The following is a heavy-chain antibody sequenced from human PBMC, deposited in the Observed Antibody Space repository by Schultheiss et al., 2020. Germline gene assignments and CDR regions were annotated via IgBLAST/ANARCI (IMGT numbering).Heavy chain of an antibody. V-gene: IGHV6-1*01. CDR1: GDSVSGNSVA. J-gene: IGHJ2*01. CDR2: TYYRSKWYN. CDR3: TRAPDWYFDL. Sequence: SETLSLTCAISGDSVSGNSVAWNWIRQSPSRGLEWLGRTYYRSKWYNEYALSVKSRITINADTSKNQFSLHLKSVTPEDTAVYYCTRAPDWYFDLWGRGTLVIVYS.